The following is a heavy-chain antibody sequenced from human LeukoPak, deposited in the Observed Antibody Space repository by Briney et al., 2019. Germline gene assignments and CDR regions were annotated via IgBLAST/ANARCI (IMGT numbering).Heavy chain of an antibody. D-gene: IGHD5-12*01. V-gene: IGHV4-59*08. CDR1: GDSIRSYY. Sequence: SETLSLTCTVSGDSIRSYYWNWLRRPPGKALEWIGYIYYTGSTSYNPSLKSRVTISLDTSKSQFSLRLTSVTAADTAVYYWASHGSSGHDPLTWGQGTLVTVSS. J-gene: IGHJ4*01. CDR2: IYYTGST. CDR3: ASHGSSGHDPLT.